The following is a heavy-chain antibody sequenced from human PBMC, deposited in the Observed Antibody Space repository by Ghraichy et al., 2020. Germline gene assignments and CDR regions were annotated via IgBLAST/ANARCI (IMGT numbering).Heavy chain of an antibody. CDR3: ARGPAYDYVWGSHPD. CDR1: GYTFTSYG. D-gene: IGHD3-16*01. CDR2: ISAYNGNT. J-gene: IGHJ4*02. V-gene: IGHV1-18*04. Sequence: ASVKVSCKASGYTFTSYGISWVRQAPGQGPEWMGWISAYNGNTNYAQKLQGRVTMTTDTSTSTAYMELRSLESDDTAVYYCARGPAYDYVWGSHPDWGQGTLVTVSS.